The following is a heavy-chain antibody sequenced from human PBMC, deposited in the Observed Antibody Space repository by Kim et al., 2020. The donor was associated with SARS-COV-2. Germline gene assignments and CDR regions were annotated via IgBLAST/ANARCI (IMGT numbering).Heavy chain of an antibody. CDR2: IYYSGST. V-gene: IGHV4-39*02. J-gene: IGHJ4*02. CDR3: GRRRALRSRCFDY. Sequence: SETLSLTCTVSGDSISSSTYYWDWIRQPPGKGLEWIGSIYYSGSTYYNPSLRSRIAISIDTSENHISLKLSSVTAADTAVYYCGRRRALRSRCFDYWGQG. CDR1: GDSISSSTYY. D-gene: IGHD2-15*01.